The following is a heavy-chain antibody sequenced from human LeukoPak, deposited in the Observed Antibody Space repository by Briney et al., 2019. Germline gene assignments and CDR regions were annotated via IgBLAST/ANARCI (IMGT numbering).Heavy chain of an antibody. CDR2: ISSSSSYT. D-gene: IGHD3-22*01. V-gene: IGHV3-11*05. J-gene: IGHJ3*02. Sequence: KPGGSLRLSCAASGFTFSDYYMSWIRQAPGKGLEWVSYISSSSSYTNYADSVKGRFTISRDNAKNSPYLQMNSLRAEDTAVYYCARDIEDGLFNAFDIWGQGTMVTVSS. CDR1: GFTFSDYY. CDR3: ARDIEDGLFNAFDI.